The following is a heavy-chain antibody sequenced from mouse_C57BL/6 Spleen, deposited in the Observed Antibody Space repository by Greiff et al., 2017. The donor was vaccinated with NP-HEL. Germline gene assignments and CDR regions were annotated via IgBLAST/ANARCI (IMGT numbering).Heavy chain of an antibody. V-gene: IGHV1-22*01. CDR1: GYTFTDYN. CDR3: ARHFYYDGSSAWYFDV. CDR2: INPNNGGT. J-gene: IGHJ1*03. Sequence: EVQLQQSGPELVKPGASVKMSCKASGYTFTDYNMHWVKQSHGKSLEWIGYINPNNGGTSYNQKFKGKATLTVNKSSSTAYMELRSLTSEESAVYYGARHFYYDGSSAWYFDVWGTGTTVTVSS. D-gene: IGHD1-1*01.